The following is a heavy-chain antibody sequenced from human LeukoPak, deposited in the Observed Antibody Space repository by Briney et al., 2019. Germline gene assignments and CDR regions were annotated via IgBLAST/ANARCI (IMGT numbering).Heavy chain of an antibody. CDR1: GFTFSAFS. J-gene: IGHJ3*02. D-gene: IGHD5-18*01. CDR2: ISSSSSYI. V-gene: IGHV3-21*01. Sequence: GGSLRLSCAASGFTFSAFSMNWVRQAPGKGLEWVSSISSSSSYIYYADSVKGRFTISRDNAKNSLYLQMNSLRAEDTAVYYCARERDTARGNDAFDIWAKGQWSPSLQ. CDR3: ARERDTARGNDAFDI.